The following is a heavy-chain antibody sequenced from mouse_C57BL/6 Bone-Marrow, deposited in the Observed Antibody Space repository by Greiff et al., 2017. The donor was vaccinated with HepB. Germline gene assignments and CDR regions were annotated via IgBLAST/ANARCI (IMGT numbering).Heavy chain of an antibody. Sequence: QVQLQQSGAELARPGASVKLSCKASGYTFTSYGISWVKQRTGQGLEWIGEIYPRSGNTYYNEKFKGKATLTADKSSSTAYMELRSLTSEDSAVYFCARFPGWFDVWGTGTTVTVSS. D-gene: IGHD1-2*01. CDR1: GYTFTSYG. CDR2: IYPRSGNT. CDR3: ARFPGWFDV. J-gene: IGHJ1*03. V-gene: IGHV1-81*01.